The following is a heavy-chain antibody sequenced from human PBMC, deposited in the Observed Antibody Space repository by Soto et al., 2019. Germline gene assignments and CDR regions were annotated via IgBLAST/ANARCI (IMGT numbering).Heavy chain of an antibody. J-gene: IGHJ6*02. D-gene: IGHD1-20*01. CDR1: GGTFSSYA. CDR2: IIPIFGTA. CDR3: ARGITGTVTYYYGLDV. V-gene: IGHV1-69*12. Sequence: QVQLVQSGAEVKKPGSSMKVSCKASGGTFSSYAISWVRQAPGQGLEWMGGIIPIFGTADYAQKFHGRVTSTADEYTRTAHMELSSLRSEDTAVYYCARGITGTVTYYYGLDVWGQGTTVTVSS.